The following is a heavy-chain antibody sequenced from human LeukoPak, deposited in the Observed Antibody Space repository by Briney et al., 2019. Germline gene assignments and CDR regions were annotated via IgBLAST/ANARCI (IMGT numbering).Heavy chain of an antibody. Sequence: GASVKVSCKASGYTFTGYYMHWVRQAPGQGLEWMGWINPNSGGTNYAQKFQGRVTMTRDTSISTAYMELSRLRSDDTAVYYCARAGIAVAGSAFDIWGQGTMVTVSS. CDR3: ARAGIAVAGSAFDI. J-gene: IGHJ3*02. D-gene: IGHD6-19*01. V-gene: IGHV1-2*02. CDR2: INPNSGGT. CDR1: GYTFTGYY.